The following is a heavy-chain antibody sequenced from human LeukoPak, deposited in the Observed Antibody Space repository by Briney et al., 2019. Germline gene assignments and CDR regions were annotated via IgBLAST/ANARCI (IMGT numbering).Heavy chain of an antibody. D-gene: IGHD6-19*01. CDR2: IYYSGST. V-gene: IGHV4-59*01. J-gene: IGHJ4*02. CDR1: GGSISSYY. CDR3: ARDREAVAGPYFDY. Sequence: SETLSLTCTVSGGSISSYYWSWIRQPPGKGLEWIGYIYYSGSTNYNPSRKSRVTISVDTSKNQFSLKLSSVTAADTAVYYCARDREAVAGPYFDYWGQGTLVTVSS.